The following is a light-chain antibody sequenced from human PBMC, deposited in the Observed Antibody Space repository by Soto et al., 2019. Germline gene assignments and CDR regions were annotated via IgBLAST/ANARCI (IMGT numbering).Light chain of an antibody. J-gene: IGKJ3*01. Sequence: DIPMTQSPSSLSASVGDIVTINCRASQTISSYLNWYQQKPGKAPKLLIYGASALQSGVPPRFSGSGSGTDFTLTIRSLQPEDFATYYCQQSYNLPRTFGPGTKVDIK. CDR1: QTISSY. CDR2: GAS. CDR3: QQSYNLPRT. V-gene: IGKV1-39*01.